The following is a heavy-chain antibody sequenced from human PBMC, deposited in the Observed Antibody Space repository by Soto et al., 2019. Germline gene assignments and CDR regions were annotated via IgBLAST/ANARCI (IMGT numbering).Heavy chain of an antibody. J-gene: IGHJ3*02. V-gene: IGHV4-31*03. CDR1: GGSISSGGYY. CDR3: ASHQTKEDYERHRSHAFDS. D-gene: IGHD1-1*01. Sequence: SETLSLTCTVSGGSISSGGYYWSWIRQHPGKGLEWIGYIYYSGSTYYNPSLKSRVTISVDTSKNQFSLKLSSVTAADTAVYYCASHQTKEDYERHRSHAFDSWGQGTMVTVS. CDR2: IYYSGST.